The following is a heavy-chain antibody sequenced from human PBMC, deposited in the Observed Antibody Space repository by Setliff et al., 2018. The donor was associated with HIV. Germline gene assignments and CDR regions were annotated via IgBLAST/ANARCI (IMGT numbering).Heavy chain of an antibody. CDR3: ARATYYNSWSGLDI. Sequence: ASVKVSCKASGFTFTGYYIHWVRQAPGQGLEWMGWINPNSGGANYAQEFQGRLTMTRDTSIITAYMELSSLKSDDMAVYYCARATYYNSWSGLDIWGQGTLVTVSS. J-gene: IGHJ4*02. CDR2: INPNSGGA. CDR1: GFTFTGYY. V-gene: IGHV1-2*02. D-gene: IGHD3-3*01.